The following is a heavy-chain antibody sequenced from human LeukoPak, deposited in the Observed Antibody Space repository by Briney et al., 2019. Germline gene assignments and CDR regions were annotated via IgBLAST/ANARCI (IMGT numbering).Heavy chain of an antibody. J-gene: IGHJ6*02. D-gene: IGHD6-19*01. CDR2: IYHSGST. Sequence: PSETLSLTCAVSGGSISSGGYSWSWIRQPPGKGLEWIGYIYHSGSTYYNPSLKSRVTISVDRSKNQFSLKLSSVTAADTAVYYCARGGPDSSGWYYYYYGMDVWGQGTTVTVSS. CDR1: GGSISSGGYS. CDR3: ARGGPDSSGWYYYYYGMDV. V-gene: IGHV4-30-2*01.